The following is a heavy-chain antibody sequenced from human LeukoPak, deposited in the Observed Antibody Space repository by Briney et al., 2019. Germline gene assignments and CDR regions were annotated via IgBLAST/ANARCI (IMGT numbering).Heavy chain of an antibody. CDR3: ARGRDSSSSYPGY. CDR1: GFTFSSYS. V-gene: IGHV3-48*01. Sequence: GGSLRLSCAVSGFTFSSYSMTWVRQAPGEGLAWVSYISSTSSTVYYADSVKGRFTISRDNVKNSLYLQMNSLRAEDTAVYYCARGRDSSSSYPGYWGQGTLVTVSS. CDR2: ISSTSSTV. J-gene: IGHJ4*02. D-gene: IGHD6-6*01.